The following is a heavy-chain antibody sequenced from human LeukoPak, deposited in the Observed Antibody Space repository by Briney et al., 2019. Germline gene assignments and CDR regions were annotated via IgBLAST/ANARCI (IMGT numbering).Heavy chain of an antibody. CDR3: ARGGGYCSGGSCGEHFQH. CDR2: IYYSGST. Sequence: SETLSLTCTVSGGSISSYYWSWIRQPPGKGLEWIGYIYYSGSTNYNPSLKSRVTISVDTSKNQFSLQLSSVTAADTAVYYCARGGGYCSGGSCGEHFQHWGQGTLVTVSS. J-gene: IGHJ1*01. V-gene: IGHV4-59*01. CDR1: GGSISSYY. D-gene: IGHD2-15*01.